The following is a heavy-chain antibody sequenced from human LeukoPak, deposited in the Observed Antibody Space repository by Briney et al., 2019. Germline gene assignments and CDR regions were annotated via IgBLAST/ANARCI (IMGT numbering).Heavy chain of an antibody. Sequence: GGSLRLSCAASGFTFSDYYMSWIRQAPGKGLEWVSYISSSSSYTNYADSVKGRFTISRDNAKNSLYLQMNSLRAEDTAVYYCARGPEDYGDYDGLIDYWGQGTLVTVCS. V-gene: IGHV3-11*06. D-gene: IGHD4-17*01. CDR3: ARGPEDYGDYDGLIDY. CDR1: GFTFSDYY. J-gene: IGHJ4*02. CDR2: ISSSSSYT.